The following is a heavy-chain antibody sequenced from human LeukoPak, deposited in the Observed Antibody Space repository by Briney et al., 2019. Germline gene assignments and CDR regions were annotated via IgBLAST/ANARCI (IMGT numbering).Heavy chain of an antibody. Sequence: GGSLRLSCAASGFTFSSYAMSWVRQAPGKGLEWVSAISGSGGSTYYADSVKGRFTISRDNSKNTLYLHMNSLRAEDTAVYYCAKDGYNSGYYFDYWGQGTLVTVSS. J-gene: IGHJ4*02. CDR3: AKDGYNSGYYFDY. CDR2: ISGSGGST. CDR1: GFTFSSYA. D-gene: IGHD6-19*01. V-gene: IGHV3-23*01.